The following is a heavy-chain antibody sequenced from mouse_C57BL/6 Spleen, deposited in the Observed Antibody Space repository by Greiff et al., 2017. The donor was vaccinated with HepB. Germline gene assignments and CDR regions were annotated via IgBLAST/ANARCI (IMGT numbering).Heavy chain of an antibody. J-gene: IGHJ2*01. Sequence: VQLQQSGPELVKPGASVKISCKASGYSFTDYNMNWVKQSNGKSLEWIGVINPNYGTTSYNQKFKGKATLTVDQSSSTAYMQLNSLTSEDSAVYYCASSELPSTVVSPYYFDYWGQGTTLTVSS. CDR3: ASSELPSTVVSPYYFDY. V-gene: IGHV1-39*01. D-gene: IGHD1-1*01. CDR2: INPNYGTT. CDR1: GYSFTDYN.